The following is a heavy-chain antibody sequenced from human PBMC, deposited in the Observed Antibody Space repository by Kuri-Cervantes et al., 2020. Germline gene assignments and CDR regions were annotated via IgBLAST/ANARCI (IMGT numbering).Heavy chain of an antibody. CDR3: ARLDTAMGGRAY. V-gene: IGHV3-7*01. Sequence: LSLTCAASGFTFSSYAMHWVRQAPGKGLEWVAMMKRDGSESYYVDSVTGRFTISRDNAKNSLYLQMNSLRAEDTAMYYCARLDTAMGGRAYWGQGTLVTVSS. D-gene: IGHD5-18*01. CDR2: MKRDGSES. J-gene: IGHJ4*02. CDR1: GFTFSSYA.